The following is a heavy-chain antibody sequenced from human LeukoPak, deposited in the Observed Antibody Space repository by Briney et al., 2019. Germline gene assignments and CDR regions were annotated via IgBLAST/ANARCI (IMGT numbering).Heavy chain of an antibody. CDR3: AKDGYSSGWSVYYYYGMDV. CDR1: GFTFSSYG. CDR2: VSYDGSNK. V-gene: IGHV3-30*18. Sequence: GGSLRLSCAASGFTFSSYGMHWVRQAPGKGLEWVAVVSYDGSNKYYVDSVKGRFTISRDNSKNTLYLQMNSLRPEDTAVYYCAKDGYSSGWSVYYYYGMDVWGQGTTVTVSS. D-gene: IGHD6-19*01. J-gene: IGHJ6*02.